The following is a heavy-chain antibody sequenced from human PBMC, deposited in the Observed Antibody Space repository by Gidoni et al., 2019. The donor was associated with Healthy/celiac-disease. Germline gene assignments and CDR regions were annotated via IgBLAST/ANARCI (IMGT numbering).Heavy chain of an antibody. CDR3: ARDLAQSPSYDSSGPDDY. CDR1: GFPLRGHS. Sequence: EVQLVESGGGLVRPGGSLRLACAAYGFPLRGHSLNWVRQAPGKGLEWVSYISSSSSTIYYADSVKGRFTISRDNAKNSLYLQMNSLRAEDTAVYYCARDLAQSPSYDSSGPDDYWGQGTLVTVSS. V-gene: IGHV3-48*01. CDR2: ISSSSSTI. D-gene: IGHD3-22*01. J-gene: IGHJ4*02.